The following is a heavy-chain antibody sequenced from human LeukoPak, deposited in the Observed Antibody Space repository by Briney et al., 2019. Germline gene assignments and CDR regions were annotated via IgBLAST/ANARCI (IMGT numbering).Heavy chain of an antibody. J-gene: IGHJ4*02. CDR1: GITFSSYA. V-gene: IGHV3-21*01. Sequence: GGSLRLSCAASGITFSSYAMSWVRQAPGKGLEWVSSVDSSGSYMIYADSETGRFIISRDNAKNSLFLQMNRLRAEDTAVYYRAGASGWMTDGCGQGTLVTASS. D-gene: IGHD6-19*01. CDR2: VDSSGSYM. CDR3: AGASGWMTDG.